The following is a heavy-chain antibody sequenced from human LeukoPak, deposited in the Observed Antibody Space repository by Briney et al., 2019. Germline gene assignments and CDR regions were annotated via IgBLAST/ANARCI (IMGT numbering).Heavy chain of an antibody. Sequence: GGSLPLFCAASGFTFSSYWMDWVGQAPGKGLVWVSRINRDGSGTNYADSVKGRFTISRDNAKNTLYLNMNNLRAEDTAVYYCARDQYAYNDYWGQPSLLSVSS. CDR1: GFTFSSYW. J-gene: IGHJ4*02. CDR3: ARDQYAYNDY. CDR2: INRDGSGT. D-gene: IGHD3-10*01. V-gene: IGHV3-74*01.